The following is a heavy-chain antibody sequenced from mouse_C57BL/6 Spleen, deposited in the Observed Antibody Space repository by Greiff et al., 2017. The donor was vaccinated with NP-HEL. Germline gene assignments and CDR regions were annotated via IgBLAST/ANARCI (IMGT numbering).Heavy chain of an antibody. J-gene: IGHJ1*03. V-gene: IGHV5-6*01. CDR2: ISSGGSYT. CDR3: ARPQYYGSSDWYCDV. Sequence: EVKLVESGGDLVKPGGSLKLSCAASGFTFSSYGMSWVRQTPDKRLEWVATISSGGSYTYYPDSVKGRFTISRDNAKNTLYLQMSSLKSEDTAMYYCARPQYYGSSDWYCDVWGTGTTVTVSS. CDR1: GFTFSSYG. D-gene: IGHD1-1*01.